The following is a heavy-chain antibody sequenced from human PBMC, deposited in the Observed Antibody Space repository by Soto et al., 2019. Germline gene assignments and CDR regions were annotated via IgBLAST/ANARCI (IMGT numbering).Heavy chain of an antibody. J-gene: IGHJ4*02. CDR3: ARRSSGWYFDY. D-gene: IGHD6-19*01. V-gene: IGHV3-23*01. CDR2: ISGSGGST. CDR1: GFTFSNYD. Sequence: EVQLLESGGGLVQPGGSLRLSCAASGFTFSNYDMNWVRQAPGKGLEWVSVISGSGGSTYYADSVKGRFTISRDNSKNTLYLQMNSLRAEDTAGYYCARRSSGWYFDYWGQGTLVTVSS.